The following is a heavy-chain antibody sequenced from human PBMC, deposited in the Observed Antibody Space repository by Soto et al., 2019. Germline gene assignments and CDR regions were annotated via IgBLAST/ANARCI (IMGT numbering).Heavy chain of an antibody. CDR2: IKEDGSEI. CDR1: GFNVRSYW. J-gene: IGHJ4*02. V-gene: IGHV3-7*01. CDR3: ARDIGFDYVN. D-gene: IGHD3-16*01. Sequence: GGSLRLSCAVSGFNVRSYWMSWVRQAPGKGLEWVASIKEDGSEIYYLQSVRGRSTISRDSAGNALQLAMNYLSAEDTATYFCARDIGFDYVNWGQGTLVTVSS.